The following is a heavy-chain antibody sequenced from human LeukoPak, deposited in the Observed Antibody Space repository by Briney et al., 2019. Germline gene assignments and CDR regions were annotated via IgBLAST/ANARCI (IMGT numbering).Heavy chain of an antibody. D-gene: IGHD5-12*01. CDR2: ISNDGSNK. J-gene: IGHJ4*02. Sequence: PGGSLRLSCATSGFTFSSYGMQWFRQAPDKGLEWGAAISNDGSNKYYADSVKGRFTISRDNSKNTLYLQMNSLRAEDTAVYYCAKVDIVATIDAGRLVDYWGQGTLVTVSS. CDR1: GFTFSSYG. V-gene: IGHV3-30*18. CDR3: AKVDIVATIDAGRLVDY.